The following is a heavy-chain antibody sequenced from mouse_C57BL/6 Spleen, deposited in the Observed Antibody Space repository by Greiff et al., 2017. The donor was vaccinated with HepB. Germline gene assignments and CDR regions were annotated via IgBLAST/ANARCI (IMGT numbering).Heavy chain of an antibody. V-gene: IGHV1-52*01. CDR2: IDPSDSET. J-gene: IGHJ4*01. Sequence: QVQLQQPGAELVRPGSSVKLSCKASGYTFTSYWMHWVKQRPIQGLEWIGNIDPSDSETHYNQKFKDKATLTVDKSSSTAYMQLSSLTSEDSAVYYCATGTVYAMDYWGQGTSVTVSS. CDR1: GYTFTSYW. D-gene: IGHD4-1*01. CDR3: ATGTVYAMDY.